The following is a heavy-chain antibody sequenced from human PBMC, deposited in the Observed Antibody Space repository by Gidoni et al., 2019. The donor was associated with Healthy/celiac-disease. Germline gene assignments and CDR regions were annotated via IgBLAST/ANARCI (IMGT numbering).Heavy chain of an antibody. CDR1: GFTFSNAW. CDR2: IKSKTDGGTT. V-gene: IGHV3-15*01. CDR3: RIETYFDY. J-gene: IGHJ4*02. Sequence: EVQLVESGGGLVQPGGSVRLSCAASGFTFSNAWMSWVRQAPGKGLEWVGRIKSKTDGGTTDYAAPVKGRFTISRDDSKNTLYQKMNSLKTEDTAVYYCRIETYFDYWGQGTLVTVSS.